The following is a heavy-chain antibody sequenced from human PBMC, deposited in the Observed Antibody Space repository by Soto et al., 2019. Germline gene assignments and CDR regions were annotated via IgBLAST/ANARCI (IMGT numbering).Heavy chain of an antibody. D-gene: IGHD2-21*01. Sequence: QVQLVESGGGVVQPGTSLRVSCVGSGFTFRSYVIHWVRQAPGKGLEWVALTSYDGGGKYYGDSVRGRFTISRDNSRNTVDLQMDSLRLEDTALYYCARWGTTWGLDVWGQGTLVSVSS. V-gene: IGHV3-30*19. CDR3: ARWGTTWGLDV. J-gene: IGHJ1*01. CDR1: GFTFRSYV. CDR2: TSYDGGGK.